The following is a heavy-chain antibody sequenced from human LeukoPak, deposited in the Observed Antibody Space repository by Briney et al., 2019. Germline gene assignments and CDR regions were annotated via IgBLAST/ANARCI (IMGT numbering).Heavy chain of an antibody. D-gene: IGHD6-19*01. CDR1: GFTFSSYA. J-gene: IGHJ4*02. V-gene: IGHV3-23*01. CDR3: AKDRRRGSSGWYYFDY. CDR2: ISGSGGST. Sequence: PGGSLRLSCAASGFTFSSYAMSWVRQAPGKGLEWVSAISGSGGSTYYADSVKGRFTISRDNSKNTLYLQMNSLRAEDTAVYYRAKDRRRGSSGWYYFDYWGQGTLVTVSS.